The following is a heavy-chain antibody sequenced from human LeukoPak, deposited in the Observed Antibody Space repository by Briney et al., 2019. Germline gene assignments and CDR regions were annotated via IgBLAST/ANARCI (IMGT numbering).Heavy chain of an antibody. Sequence: GGSLRHSCTASGFTFGDYAMSWVRQAPGKGLEWVGFIRSKAYGGTTEYAASVKGRFTISRDDSKSIAYLQMNSLKTEDTAVYYCTRAMIVVVVAATPIYFDYWGQGTLVTVSS. CDR3: TRAMIVVVVAATPIYFDY. D-gene: IGHD2-15*01. CDR1: GFTFGDYA. J-gene: IGHJ4*02. V-gene: IGHV3-49*04. CDR2: IRSKAYGGTT.